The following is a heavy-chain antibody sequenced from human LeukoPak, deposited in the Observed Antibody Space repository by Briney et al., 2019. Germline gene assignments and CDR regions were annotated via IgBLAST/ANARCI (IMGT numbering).Heavy chain of an antibody. CDR1: DYTFTSYG. D-gene: IGHD6-13*01. V-gene: IGHV1-18*01. CDR2: ISAYNGNT. CDR3: ARAMRIAAAEYFDY. Sequence: ASVKVSCKASDYTFTSYGISWVRQAPGQGLEWMGWISAYNGNTNYAQKLQGRVTMTTDTSTSTAYMELRSLRSDDTAVYYCARAMRIAAAEYFDYWGQGTLVTVSS. J-gene: IGHJ4*02.